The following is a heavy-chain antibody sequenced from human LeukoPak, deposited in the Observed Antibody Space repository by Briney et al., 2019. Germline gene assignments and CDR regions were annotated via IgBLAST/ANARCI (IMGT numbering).Heavy chain of an antibody. V-gene: IGHV1-2*02. CDR1: GYTFTGYY. CDR3: ARGYYDSSGYANFDY. D-gene: IGHD3-22*01. CDR2: INPNSGGT. Sequence: ASVKVSCKASGYTFTGYYMHWVRQAPGQGLEWMGWINPNSGGTNYAQKFQGRATMTRDTSISTAYMGLSRLRSDDTAVYYCARGYYDSSGYANFDYWGQGTLVTVSS. J-gene: IGHJ4*02.